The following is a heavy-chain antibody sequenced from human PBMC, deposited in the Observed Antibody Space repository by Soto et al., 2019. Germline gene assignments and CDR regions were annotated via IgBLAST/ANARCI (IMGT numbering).Heavy chain of an antibody. D-gene: IGHD2-8*02. CDR1: GGSFSGYY. CDR3: ARGQSSLLLDC. CDR2: INHSGST. V-gene: IGHV4-34*01. J-gene: IGHJ4*02. Sequence: QVQLQQWGAGLLKPSETLSLTCAVYGGSFSGYYWSWIRQPPGKGLGWIGEINHSGSTNYNPSLKSRVTISVDTSKNQFSLKLSSVTAADTAVYYCARGQSSLLLDCWGQGVLVTVSS.